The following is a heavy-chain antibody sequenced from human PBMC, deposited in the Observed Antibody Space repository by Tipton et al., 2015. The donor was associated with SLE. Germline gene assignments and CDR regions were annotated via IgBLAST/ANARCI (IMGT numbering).Heavy chain of an antibody. Sequence: QLVQSGAEVKKPGASVRVSCKSSDYTFTNYGVTWVRQAPGQGLEWMGWISGYNGKRKCAQKVQDRVTMTTDTSTSTAYMELRSLRSDDTAVYYCARGGADYAPPLDYWGQGTLVTVSS. D-gene: IGHD4-17*01. CDR1: DYTFTNYG. CDR3: ARGGADYAPPLDY. V-gene: IGHV1-18*01. CDR2: ISGYNGKR. J-gene: IGHJ4*02.